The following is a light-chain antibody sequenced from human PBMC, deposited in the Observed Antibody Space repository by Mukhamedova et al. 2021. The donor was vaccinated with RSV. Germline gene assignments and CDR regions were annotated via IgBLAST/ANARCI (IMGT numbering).Light chain of an antibody. CDR2: WAS. CDR3: QQYYSTPRWT. CDR1: VLYSSNNKNY. V-gene: IGKV4-1*01. Sequence: VLYSSNNKNYLAWYQQKPGQPPKLLIYWASTRESGVPDRFSGSGSGTDFTLTISSLQAEDVAVYYCQQYYSTPRWTFGRGTKVE. J-gene: IGKJ1*01.